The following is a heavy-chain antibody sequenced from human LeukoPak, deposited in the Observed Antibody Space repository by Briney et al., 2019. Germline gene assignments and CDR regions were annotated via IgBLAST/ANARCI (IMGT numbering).Heavy chain of an antibody. J-gene: IGHJ4*02. V-gene: IGHV4-38-2*02. CDR1: GYFISSGYY. Sequence: SETLSLTCTVSGYFISSGYYWGWIRQPPEKGLEWIGSIYHSGSTYYNPSLKSRVTISVDTSKNQFSLELTSVTAADTATYYCARDQVSFDYWGQGILVTVSS. D-gene: IGHD1-14*01. CDR3: ARDQVSFDY. CDR2: IYHSGST.